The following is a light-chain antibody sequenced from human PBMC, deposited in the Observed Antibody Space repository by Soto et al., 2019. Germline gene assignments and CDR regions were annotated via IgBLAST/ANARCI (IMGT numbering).Light chain of an antibody. V-gene: IGLV2-8*01. J-gene: IGLJ1*01. CDR2: EVS. CDR3: SSYAVTNTPYV. Sequence: QSALTQPPSASGSPGQSVTISCTGTSSDVGGYYYVSWYQQHPGKAPKLMIYEVSKRPSGVPDRFSGSKSGNTASLTVSGLQAEDEADYYCSSYAVTNTPYVFGTGTKVTVL. CDR1: SSDVGGYYY.